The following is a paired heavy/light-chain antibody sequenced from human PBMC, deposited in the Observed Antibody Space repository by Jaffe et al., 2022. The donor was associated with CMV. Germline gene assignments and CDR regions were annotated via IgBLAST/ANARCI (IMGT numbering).Light chain of an antibody. J-gene: IGKJ5*01. Sequence: EIVLTQSPATLSLSPGERATLSCRASQSISNYLAWYQQKPGQAPRLLIFNASNRATGIPARFSGSGSGTDFTLTISNLEPEDFAVYYCQQRGTWPRVTFGQGTRLEIK. CDR1: QSISNY. V-gene: IGKV3-11*01. CDR3: QQRGTWPRVT. CDR2: NAS.
Heavy chain of an antibody. J-gene: IGHJ4*02. Sequence: QVQLVQSGAEMKKPGASVKVSCKASGYSFTDYGISWMRQAPGQGLEWMGWISAYNGDTNYAQKLQGRVTMTTDTSPSTVHMELRSLTSDDTAVYFCVRDPMQLRGPHGDGVDYWGQGTLVTVSS. CDR3: VRDPMQLRGPHGDGVDY. CDR1: GYSFTDYG. D-gene: IGHD3-10*01. CDR2: ISAYNGDT. V-gene: IGHV1-18*04.